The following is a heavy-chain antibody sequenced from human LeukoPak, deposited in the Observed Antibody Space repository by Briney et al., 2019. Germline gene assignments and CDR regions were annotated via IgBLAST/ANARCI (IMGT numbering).Heavy chain of an antibody. J-gene: IGHJ5*02. Sequence: GGSLRLSCAASGFTFDDYTMHWVRQAPGKGLEWVSLISWDGGSTYYADSVKGRFTISRDNSKNSLYLQMNSLRTEDTALYYCAKESSMDFSSYWLDPWGQGTLVTVSS. D-gene: IGHD3-3*01. CDR1: GFTFDDYT. V-gene: IGHV3-43*01. CDR2: ISWDGGST. CDR3: AKESSMDFSSYWLDP.